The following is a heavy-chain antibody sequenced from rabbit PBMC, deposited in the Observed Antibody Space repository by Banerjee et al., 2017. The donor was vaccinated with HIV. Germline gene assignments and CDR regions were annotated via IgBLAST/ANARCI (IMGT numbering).Heavy chain of an antibody. CDR2: IYTGSSGST. J-gene: IGHJ4*01. D-gene: IGHD7-1*01. V-gene: IGHV1S40*01. CDR1: GLDFSDSYW. CDR3: AREVGGYAGYGYLNL. Sequence: QSLEESGGDLVKPGASLTLTCTASGLDFSDSYWVCWVRQAPGKGLEWIACIYTGSSGSTYYASWAKGRFTISKTSSTTVTLQMTSLTAADTATYFCAREVGGYAGYGYLNLWGPGTLVTVS.